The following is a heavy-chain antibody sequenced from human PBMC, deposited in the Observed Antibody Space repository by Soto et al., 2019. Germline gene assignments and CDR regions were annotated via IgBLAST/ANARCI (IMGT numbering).Heavy chain of an antibody. J-gene: IGHJ2*01. Sequence: GGSLRLSCAASGFTFSNAWMSWVRQAPGKGLEWVGRIKSKTDGGTTDYAAPVKGRFTISRDDSKSTLYLQMNSLKTEDTAVYYCTTGSTVTSYWYFDLWGRGTLVTVSS. D-gene: IGHD4-17*01. CDR1: GFTFSNAW. CDR3: TTGSTVTSYWYFDL. CDR2: IKSKTDGGTT. V-gene: IGHV3-15*01.